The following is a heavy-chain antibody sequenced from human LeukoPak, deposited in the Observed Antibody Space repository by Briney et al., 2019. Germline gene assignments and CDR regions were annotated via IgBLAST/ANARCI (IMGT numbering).Heavy chain of an antibody. Sequence: SETLSLTCTVSGDSISGYYWTWIRQPPGKGLEWIGYTYYSGSTNYNPSLKSRLTISVDTSKNQFSLKLSSVTAADTAVFYCARLRGNYFPDYWGQGTLVTVSS. V-gene: IGHV4-59*01. CDR1: GDSISGYY. CDR2: TYYSGST. CDR3: ARLRGNYFPDY. J-gene: IGHJ4*02. D-gene: IGHD4-11*01.